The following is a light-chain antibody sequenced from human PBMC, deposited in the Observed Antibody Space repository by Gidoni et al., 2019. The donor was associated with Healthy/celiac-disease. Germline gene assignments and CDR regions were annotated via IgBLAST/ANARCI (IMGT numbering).Light chain of an antibody. CDR1: QSISSW. CDR3: QQYYSYPWT. CDR2: DAS. Sequence: DIRLTQSPSTLSASVGDRVTITCRASQSISSWLAWYQQKPGKAPKLLIYDASSLESGVPSRFSGSGSGTEFTLTISSLQPDDFATYYCQQYYSYPWTFGQGTKVEIK. V-gene: IGKV1-5*01. J-gene: IGKJ1*01.